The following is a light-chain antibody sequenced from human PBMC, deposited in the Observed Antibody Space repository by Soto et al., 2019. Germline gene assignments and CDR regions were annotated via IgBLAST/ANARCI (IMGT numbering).Light chain of an antibody. J-gene: IGKJ1*01. CDR2: WAS. CDR3: QQYYSTPRT. Sequence: DIVMTQSPDSLAVSLGERATINCKSSQSVLYSANNKNCLAWYQQKPGQPPKLLLYWASTRESGVPDRFSGSGSGTDVTFTISSLQAEDVAVYYCQQYYSTPRTFGQGTKVEIK. V-gene: IGKV4-1*01. CDR1: QSVLYSANNKNC.